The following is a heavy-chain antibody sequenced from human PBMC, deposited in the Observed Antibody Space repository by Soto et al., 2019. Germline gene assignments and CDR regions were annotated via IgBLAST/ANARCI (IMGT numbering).Heavy chain of an antibody. Sequence: SETLSLTCAVYGGSFSGYYWSWIRQPPGKGLEWIGEINHSGSTNYNPSLKRRVTISVDTSKNQFSLKLSSVTAADTAVYYCARIIPRGYYHSAWFDPWGKGTLVTVSS. CDR3: ARIIPRGYYHSAWFDP. CDR2: INHSGST. D-gene: IGHD3-22*01. V-gene: IGHV4-34*01. CDR1: GGSFSGYY. J-gene: IGHJ5*02.